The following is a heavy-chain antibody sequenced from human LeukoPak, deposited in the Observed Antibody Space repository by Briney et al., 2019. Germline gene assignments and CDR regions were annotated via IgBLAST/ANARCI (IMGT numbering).Heavy chain of an antibody. V-gene: IGHV3-21*01. CDR2: ISSTSSFI. CDR1: GITLSNHW. J-gene: IGHJ4*02. D-gene: IGHD4-11*01. Sequence: GGSLRLSCAASGITLSNHWMIWVRQAPGKGLEWVSCISSTSSFIYYADSVKGRFTVSRDNAKNSLYLQMNSLTAEDTAVYYCARGAAYRIEGGDYWGQGTLVTVSS. CDR3: ARGAAYRIEGGDY.